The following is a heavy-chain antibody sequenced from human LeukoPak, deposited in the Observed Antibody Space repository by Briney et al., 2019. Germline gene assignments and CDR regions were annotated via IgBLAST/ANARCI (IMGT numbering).Heavy chain of an antibody. V-gene: IGHV1-2*02. D-gene: IGHD5-12*01. CDR3: ARGPGGGYDSPGGMDA. CDR1: GYTFTGYY. Sequence: ASVKVSCKASGYTFTGYYMHWVRQAPGQGLEWMGWINPNSGGTNYAQKFQGRVTMTRDTSISTAYMELSRLRSDDTAVYYCARGPGGGYDSPGGMDAWGQGTTVTVSS. CDR2: INPNSGGT. J-gene: IGHJ6*02.